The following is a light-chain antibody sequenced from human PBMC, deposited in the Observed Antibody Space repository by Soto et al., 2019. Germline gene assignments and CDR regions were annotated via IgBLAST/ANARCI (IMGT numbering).Light chain of an antibody. J-gene: IGLJ2*01. V-gene: IGLV2-14*03. CDR1: AGDITTYNY. CDR3: SSYTGSSAVL. CDR2: DVI. Sequence: QSALTQPASVSESPGQSITISCTGTAGDITTYNYISWYQQHPDGVPKLNIFDVINRPSGVSNRFSGSRSGDTASLTISGLQAEDEATYYCSSYTGSSAVLFGGGTKVTVL.